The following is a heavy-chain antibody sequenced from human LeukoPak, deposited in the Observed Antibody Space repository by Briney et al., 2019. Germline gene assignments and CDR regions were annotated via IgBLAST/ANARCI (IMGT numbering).Heavy chain of an antibody. D-gene: IGHD6-13*01. Sequence: GGSLRLSCAASGFTFSFSGMYWVRQAPGKGLEWVAFISDDGSRKYYADSVKGRFTISRDNSKNTLFLQMNSLRTEDTAVYYCAKDRSTTWSFDYWGQGTLVTVSS. CDR2: ISDDGSRK. CDR1: GFTFSFSG. CDR3: AKDRSTTWSFDY. V-gene: IGHV3-30*18. J-gene: IGHJ4*02.